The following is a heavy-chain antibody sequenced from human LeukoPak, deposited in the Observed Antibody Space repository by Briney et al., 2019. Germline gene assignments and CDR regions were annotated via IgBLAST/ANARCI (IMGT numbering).Heavy chain of an antibody. V-gene: IGHV4-34*01. CDR3: ARGEVNSNYFDS. Sequence: SETLSLTCAAYSGSFSGYYWTWIRQSPGKGLEWIGEINDSGSTKYIPSLESRVTISVDTSKNQFSLKVNSVTAADTAVYYCARGEVNSNYFDSWGQGTLVTVSS. CDR2: INDSGST. CDR1: SGSFSGYY. D-gene: IGHD4-11*01. J-gene: IGHJ4*02.